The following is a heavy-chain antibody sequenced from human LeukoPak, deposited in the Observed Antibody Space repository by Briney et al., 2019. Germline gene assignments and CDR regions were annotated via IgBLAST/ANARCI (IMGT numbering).Heavy chain of an antibody. CDR2: ISTAGDT. D-gene: IGHD1-26*01. CDR3: ARAASGSYRLYFDY. Sequence: PGGSLRLSCAASGFTFSSYDMHWVRQAPGKGLEWVSAISTAGDTYYPGSVRGRFTISRENAKNSLYLQMNSLRAGDMAVYYCARAASGSYRLYFDYWGQGTLVTVSS. J-gene: IGHJ4*02. CDR1: GFTFSSYD. V-gene: IGHV3-13*01.